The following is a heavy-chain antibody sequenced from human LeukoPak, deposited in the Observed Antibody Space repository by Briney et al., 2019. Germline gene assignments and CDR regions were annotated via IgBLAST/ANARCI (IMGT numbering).Heavy chain of an antibody. CDR1: GGSFSGYY. D-gene: IGHD4-23*01. J-gene: IGHJ1*01. V-gene: IGHV4-34*01. CDR3: AREDYGGNSEHFQH. Sequence: SETLSLTCAVYGGSFSGYYWSWIRQPPGKGLEWIGEINHSGSTNYNPSLKSRVTISVDTSKNQFSLKLSSVTAADTAVYYCAREDYGGNSEHFQHWGQGTLVTVSS. CDR2: INHSGST.